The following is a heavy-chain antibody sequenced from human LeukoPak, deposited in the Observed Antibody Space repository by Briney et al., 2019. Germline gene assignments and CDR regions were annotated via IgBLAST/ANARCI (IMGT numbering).Heavy chain of an antibody. V-gene: IGHV1-69*05. D-gene: IGHD6-19*01. J-gene: IGHJ6*02. Sequence: SVKVSCKASGYTFTSYYMHWVRQAPGQGLEWMGGIIPIFGTANYAQKFQGRVTITTDESTSTAYMELSSLRSEDTAVYYCAALDSSGYYYYGMDVWGQGTTVTVSS. CDR1: GYTFTSYY. CDR2: IIPIFGTA. CDR3: AALDSSGYYYYGMDV.